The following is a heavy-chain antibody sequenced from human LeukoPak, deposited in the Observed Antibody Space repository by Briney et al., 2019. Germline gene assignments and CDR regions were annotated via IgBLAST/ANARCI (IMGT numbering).Heavy chain of an antibody. CDR3: ARVGIGYSSGWYRVL. Sequence: SETLSLTCTVSGGSISSSSFYWGWIRQPPGKGLERIGSIYYRGNTYYNPSLKSRVTISVDTSKNQFSLKLSSVTATDTAVFYCARVGIGYSSGWYRVLWGQGTLVTVSS. CDR2: IYYRGNT. CDR1: GGSISSSSFY. V-gene: IGHV4-39*01. D-gene: IGHD6-19*01. J-gene: IGHJ4*02.